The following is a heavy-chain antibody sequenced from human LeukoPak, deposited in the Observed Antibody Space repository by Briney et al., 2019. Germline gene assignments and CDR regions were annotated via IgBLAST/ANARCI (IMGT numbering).Heavy chain of an antibody. J-gene: IGHJ4*02. V-gene: IGHV5-51*01. CDR1: GYSFTTYW. D-gene: IGHD2-8*02. Sequence: GESLKISCKASGYSFTTYWIGWVRQMPGKGLEWMGIIYPGDSDARYNPSFQGQVTISVDTSITTAHLQWSSLKASDTDIYYCAISLGLSDTYWDFWGQGTLVTVTS. CDR3: AISLGLSDTYWDF. CDR2: IYPGDSDA.